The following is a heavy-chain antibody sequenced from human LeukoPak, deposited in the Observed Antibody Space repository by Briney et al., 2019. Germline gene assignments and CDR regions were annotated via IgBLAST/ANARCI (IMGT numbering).Heavy chain of an antibody. Sequence: GGSLRLSCAASGFTFSSYAMSWVRQAPGKGLECVSAISGSGGSTYYADSVKGRFTISRDNSKNTLYLQMNSLRAEETAVYYCAKVFKGGSGWYVSSNYYYYYYMDVWGKGTTVTVSS. CDR2: ISGSGGST. CDR3: AKVFKGGSGWYVSSNYYYYYYMDV. J-gene: IGHJ6*03. V-gene: IGHV3-23*01. CDR1: GFTFSSYA. D-gene: IGHD6-19*01.